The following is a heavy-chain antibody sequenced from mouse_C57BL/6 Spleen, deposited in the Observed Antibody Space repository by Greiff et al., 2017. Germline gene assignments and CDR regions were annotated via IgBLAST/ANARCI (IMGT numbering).Heavy chain of an antibody. CDR3: ARGGDYDGMDY. Sequence: QVQLQQPGAELVMPGASVKLSCKASGYTFTSYWMHWVKQRPGQGLEWIGEIDPSDSYTNYNQKFKGKSTLTVDKSSSTAYMQLSSLTSEDSAVXYCARGGDYDGMDYWGQGTSVTVSS. CDR2: IDPSDSYT. J-gene: IGHJ4*01. CDR1: GYTFTSYW. V-gene: IGHV1-69*01.